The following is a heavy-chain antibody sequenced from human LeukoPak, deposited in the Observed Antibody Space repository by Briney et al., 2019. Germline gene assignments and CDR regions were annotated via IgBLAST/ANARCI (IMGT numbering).Heavy chain of an antibody. V-gene: IGHV1-2*02. CDR2: INPNSGGT. D-gene: IGHD6-13*01. Sequence: EASVKVSCKASGYTFTGYYMHWVRQAPGQGLEWMGWINPNSGGTNFAQKFQGRVTMTRDTSSSTAYMELSSLRSDDTAVYYCARDVDSIPVGGTRGYLIDLWGQGTRVTVSS. J-gene: IGHJ5*02. CDR3: ARDVDSIPVGGTRGYLIDL. CDR1: GYTFTGYY.